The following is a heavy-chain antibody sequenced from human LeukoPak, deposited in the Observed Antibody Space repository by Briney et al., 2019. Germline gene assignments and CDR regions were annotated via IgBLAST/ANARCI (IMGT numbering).Heavy chain of an antibody. CDR2: MNRDGSEV. V-gene: IGHV3-7*05. J-gene: IGHJ4*02. CDR3: AKSPQISAAGTTLNFDY. CDR1: GFPFAAFC. D-gene: IGHD6-13*01. Sequence: PGGSLRLSCAASGFPFAAFCMTWPRQAPGKGPEFVATMNRDGSEVAYGNSVRGRFTISRDNAKNSLYLQMNSLRAEDTAVYYCAKSPQISAAGTTLNFDYWGQGTLVTVSS.